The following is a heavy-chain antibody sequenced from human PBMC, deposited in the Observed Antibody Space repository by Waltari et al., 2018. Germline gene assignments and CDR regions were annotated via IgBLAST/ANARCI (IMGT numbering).Heavy chain of an antibody. CDR2: IYHSGGT. CDR3: AREAYYDILTGFVDYYYYYGMDV. D-gene: IGHD3-9*01. J-gene: IGHJ6*02. Sequence: QVQLQESGPGLVKPSETLSLTCAVSGYSISSGYYWGWIRQPPGKGLGWIGSIYHSGGTYDNPSLKSGVTISVDTSKNQFSLKLSSVTAADTAVYYCAREAYYDILTGFVDYYYYYGMDVWGQGTTVIVSS. V-gene: IGHV4-38-2*02. CDR1: GYSISSGYY.